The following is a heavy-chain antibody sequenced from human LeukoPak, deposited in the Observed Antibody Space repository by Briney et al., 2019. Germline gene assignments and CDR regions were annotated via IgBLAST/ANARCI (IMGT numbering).Heavy chain of an antibody. V-gene: IGHV3-23*01. CDR2: ISGSGSTT. D-gene: IGHD3-22*01. Sequence: PGGSLRLSCAASGFTFSSYAMTWVRQVPGKGLEWVSSISGSGSTTYYADSVKGRFTISRDNSKNTLYLQMNSLRVEDTAVYYCAKSTKIVGYFEYWGQGTLVTVSS. J-gene: IGHJ4*02. CDR1: GFTFSSYA. CDR3: AKSTKIVGYFEY.